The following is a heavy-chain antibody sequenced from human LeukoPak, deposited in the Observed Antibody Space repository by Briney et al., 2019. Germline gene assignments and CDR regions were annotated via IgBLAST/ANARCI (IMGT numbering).Heavy chain of an antibody. Sequence: PGGSLRLSCAASGFSIRGYWMHWVRQAPGKGLMWVSRIKSDGNWTNYADSVRGRFTISRDNAKNTLFLQMVGLRAEDTAIYYCVRDGDAYDFDLWGQGILVTVSS. CDR1: GFSIRGYW. J-gene: IGHJ4*02. CDR3: VRDGDAYDFDL. V-gene: IGHV3-74*01. CDR2: IKSDGNWT. D-gene: IGHD5-12*01.